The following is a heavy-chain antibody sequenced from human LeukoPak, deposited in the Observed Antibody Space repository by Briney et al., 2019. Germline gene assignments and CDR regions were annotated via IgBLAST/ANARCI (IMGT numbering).Heavy chain of an antibody. CDR3: ARDLKQRLVRGAYYFDY. V-gene: IGHV3-33*01. D-gene: IGHD6-19*01. CDR2: IWYDGSNK. J-gene: IGHJ4*02. CDR1: GFIFSSYG. Sequence: PGRSLRLSCAASGFIFSSYGMHWVRQAPGKGLEWVAVIWYDGSNKYYADSVKGRFTISRDNSKNTLYLQMNSLRAEDTAVYYCARDLKQRLVRGAYYFDYWGQGTLVTVSS.